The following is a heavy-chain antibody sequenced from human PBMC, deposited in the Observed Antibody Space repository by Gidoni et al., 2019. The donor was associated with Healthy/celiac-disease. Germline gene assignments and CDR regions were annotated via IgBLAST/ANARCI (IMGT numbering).Heavy chain of an antibody. CDR2: IKSKTDGGTT. V-gene: IGHV3-15*01. Sequence: LEWVGRIKSKTDGGTTDYAAPVKGRFTISRDDSKNTLYLQMNSLKTEDTAVYYCTTDLLWFGELADYWGQGTLVTVSS. D-gene: IGHD3-10*01. CDR3: TTDLLWFGELADY. J-gene: IGHJ4*02.